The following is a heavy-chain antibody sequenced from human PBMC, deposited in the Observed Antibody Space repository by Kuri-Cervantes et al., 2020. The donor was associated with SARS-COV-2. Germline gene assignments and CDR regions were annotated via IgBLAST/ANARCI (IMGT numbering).Heavy chain of an antibody. V-gene: IGHV1-2*02. J-gene: IGHJ6*03. D-gene: IGHD2-2*01. CDR2: INPNSGGT. Sequence: ASVKVSCKASGYTFTGYYMHWMRQAPGQGLEWMGWINPNSGGTNYAQKFQGRVTMTRDTSISTAYMELSRLRSDDTAVYYCARVQKPYQLRRLDMDVWGKGTTVTVSS. CDR3: ARVQKPYQLRRLDMDV. CDR1: GYTFTGYY.